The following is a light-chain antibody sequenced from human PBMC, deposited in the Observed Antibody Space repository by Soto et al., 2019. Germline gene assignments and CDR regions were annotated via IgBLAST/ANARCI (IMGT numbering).Light chain of an antibody. CDR1: QGIASY. CDR2: AAS. Sequence: DIQLTQSPSFLSASVGDRLTTACRASQGIASYLAWFQQKPGKAPELLILAASTLRSGVPSRFSGSGSGTEFTLTVSSLQPEDFATYYCQQLYNYPRTFGQGTKVDI. V-gene: IGKV1-9*01. J-gene: IGKJ1*01. CDR3: QQLYNYPRT.